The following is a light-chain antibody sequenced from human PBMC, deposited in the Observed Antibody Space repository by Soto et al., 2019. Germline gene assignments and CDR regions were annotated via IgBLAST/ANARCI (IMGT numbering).Light chain of an antibody. J-gene: IGLJ1*01. Sequence: QSALTQPPSVSAAPGQKVTISCSGGSSNIGNNYVSWYQQLPGTAPKLLIYDNNKRPSGIPDRFSGSKSGTSATLGIAGLQTGDEADYYCGTWDSSLSAGVFGTGTKLTVL. V-gene: IGLV1-51*01. CDR1: SSNIGNNY. CDR3: GTWDSSLSAGV. CDR2: DNN.